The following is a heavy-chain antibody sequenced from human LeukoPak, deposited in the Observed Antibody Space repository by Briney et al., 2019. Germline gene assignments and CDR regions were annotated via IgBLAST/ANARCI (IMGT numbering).Heavy chain of an antibody. CDR2: ISTSGSTT. J-gene: IGHJ4*02. Sequence: PGGSLRLSCAASGFTFRDYEINWVRQAPGKGREGVSCISTSGSTTYYADSVKGRFTISRDNAKNSLFLQMNTRTVEDTAVYYCARGALHVFDYWGQGTPVTVSS. CDR1: GFTFRDYE. CDR3: ARGALHVFDY. D-gene: IGHD3-10*02. V-gene: IGHV3-48*03.